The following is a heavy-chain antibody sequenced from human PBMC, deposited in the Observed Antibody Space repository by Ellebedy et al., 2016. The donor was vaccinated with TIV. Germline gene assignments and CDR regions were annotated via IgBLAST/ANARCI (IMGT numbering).Heavy chain of an antibody. Sequence: GGSLRLSXAASGFTFINYDMHWVRQVSGKGLEWVSGMGAAGDTYYPGSVKGRFTVSRENAKNSFYLQMNSLRAGDTAVYYCVRGVAYRSGWYFDSWGQGTLVTVSS. CDR1: GFTFINYD. D-gene: IGHD6-13*01. CDR3: VRGVAYRSGWYFDS. J-gene: IGHJ4*02. V-gene: IGHV3-13*01. CDR2: MGAAGDT.